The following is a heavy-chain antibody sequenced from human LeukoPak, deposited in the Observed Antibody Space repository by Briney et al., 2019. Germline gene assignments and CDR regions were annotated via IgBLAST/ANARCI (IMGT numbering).Heavy chain of an antibody. D-gene: IGHD3-22*01. CDR1: GGSISSSSYY. CDR3: ARQSKGIIVITDFQH. J-gene: IGHJ1*01. V-gene: IGHV4-39*01. Sequence: PSETLSLTCTVSGGSISSSSYYWGWIRQPPGKGLGWIVSIYYSGNTYYSPSLKSRVTISVDTSKNQFSLKLSSVTAADTTVYYCARQSKGIIVITDFQHWGQGTLVTVSS. CDR2: IYYSGNT.